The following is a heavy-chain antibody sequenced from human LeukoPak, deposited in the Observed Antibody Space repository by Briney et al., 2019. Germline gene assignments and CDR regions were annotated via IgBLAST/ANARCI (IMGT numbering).Heavy chain of an antibody. CDR1: GGSISSGSYY. Sequence: SETLSLTCTVSGGSISSGSYYWSWIRQPAGKGLEWIGRIYTSGSTNYNPSLKRRVTISVDTSKNQFSLKLSSVTAADTAVYYCARLTPGIAVAGSEFDYWGQGTLVTVSS. CDR2: IYTSGST. D-gene: IGHD6-19*01. J-gene: IGHJ4*02. CDR3: ARLTPGIAVAGSEFDY. V-gene: IGHV4-61*02.